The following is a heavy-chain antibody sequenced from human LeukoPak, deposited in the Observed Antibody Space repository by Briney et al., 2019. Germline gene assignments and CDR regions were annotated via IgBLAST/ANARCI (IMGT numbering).Heavy chain of an antibody. Sequence: GGSLRLSCLTSGFTLSTNAMSWVRQAPGKGLEWISGISGSGASTFYADSVKGRFTISRDDSRNTLYLRMNSLRGDDTAVYYCAKDVGKWESLHFFDYWGQGTLVTVSS. V-gene: IGHV3-23*01. D-gene: IGHD1-26*01. CDR3: AKDVGKWESLHFFDY. J-gene: IGHJ4*02. CDR2: ISGSGAST. CDR1: GFTLSTNA.